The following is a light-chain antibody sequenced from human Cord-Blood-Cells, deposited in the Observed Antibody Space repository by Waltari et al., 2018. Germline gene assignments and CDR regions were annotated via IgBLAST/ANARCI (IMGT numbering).Light chain of an antibody. J-gene: IGKJ4*01. CDR1: QGISSY. CDR2: AAS. CDR3: QQYYSYPLT. V-gene: IGKV1-8*01. Sequence: AIRMNQPPSSFSASTGDRVTLTCRASQGISSYLAWYQQKPGKAPKLLIYAASTLQSGVPSRFSGSGSGTDFTLTISCLQSEDFATYYCQQYYSYPLTFGGGTKVEIK.